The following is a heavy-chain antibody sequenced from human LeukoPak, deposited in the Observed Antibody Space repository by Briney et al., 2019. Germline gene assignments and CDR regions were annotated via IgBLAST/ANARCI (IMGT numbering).Heavy chain of an antibody. Sequence: SEALSLTCTVSGGSISSYYWSWIRQPPGKGLEWIGYIYYSGSTNYNPSLKSRLTISIDTSKNQFSLKLSSVTAADTAVYYCARERGDFVIDYWGQGTLVTVSS. CDR3: ARERGDFVIDY. D-gene: IGHD4-17*01. CDR1: GGSISSYY. V-gene: IGHV4-59*01. CDR2: IYYSGST. J-gene: IGHJ4*02.